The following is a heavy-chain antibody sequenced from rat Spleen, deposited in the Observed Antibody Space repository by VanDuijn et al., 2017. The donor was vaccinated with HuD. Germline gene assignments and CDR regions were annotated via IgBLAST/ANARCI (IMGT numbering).Heavy chain of an antibody. Sequence: QVQLKETGPGLVQPSETLSLTCTVSGFSITSYSVSWVRQPPGKGLEWMGRIQSGGVTDYNSTLKSRLTITRDTSKSQFFLKMNSLQTEDTAVYFCARGSFDYWGQGVMVTVSS. CDR3: ARGSFDY. J-gene: IGHJ2*01. CDR2: IQSGGVT. CDR1: GFSITSYS. V-gene: IGHV2-1*01.